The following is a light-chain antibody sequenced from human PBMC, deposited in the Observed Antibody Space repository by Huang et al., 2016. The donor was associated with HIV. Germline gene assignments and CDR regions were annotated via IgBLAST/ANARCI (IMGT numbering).Light chain of an antibody. V-gene: IGKV4-1*01. CDR1: QSVLYSSNNKNY. Sequence: DIVMTQSPDSLAVSLGETATINCKSSQSVLYSSNNKNYLAWYQQKPGQPPKLLIYWASTRESGVPDRFSGSGSGTDFTLTISSLQAEDVAVYYCQQYYSTHFTFGPGTKVDIK. J-gene: IGKJ3*01. CDR3: QQYYSTHFT. CDR2: WAS.